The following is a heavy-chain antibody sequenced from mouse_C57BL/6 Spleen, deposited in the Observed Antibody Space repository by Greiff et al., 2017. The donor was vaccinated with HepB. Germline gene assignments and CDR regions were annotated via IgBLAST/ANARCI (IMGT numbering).Heavy chain of an antibody. CDR1: GFTFSSYA. V-gene: IGHV5-9-1*02. CDR2: ISSGGDYI. Sequence: EVKLVESGEGLVKPGGSLKLSCAASGFTFSSYAMSWVRQTPEKRLEWVAYISSGGDYIYYADTVKGRFTISRDNARNTLYLHMSSLKSEDTAMYYCTRDGNYYPFDYWGQGTTLTVSS. CDR3: TRDGNYYPFDY. D-gene: IGHD1-1*01. J-gene: IGHJ2*01.